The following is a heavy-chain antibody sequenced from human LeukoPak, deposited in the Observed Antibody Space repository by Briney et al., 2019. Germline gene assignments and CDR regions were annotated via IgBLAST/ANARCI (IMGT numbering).Heavy chain of an antibody. D-gene: IGHD1-26*01. J-gene: IGHJ4*02. V-gene: IGHV4-39*01. CDR1: GGSISSSTYY. Sequence: SETLSLTCTVSGGSISSSTYYWGWIRQPPGKGLEWIGSFYYSGSTYYNPSLKSRVTISVDTSNNQFSLKPSSVTAADTAVYYCARLGVWGVTTDYWGQGTLVTVSS. CDR2: FYYSGST. CDR3: ARLGVWGVTTDY.